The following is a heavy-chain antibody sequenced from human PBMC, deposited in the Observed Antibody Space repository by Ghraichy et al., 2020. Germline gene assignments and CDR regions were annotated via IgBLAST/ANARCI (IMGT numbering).Heavy chain of an antibody. V-gene: IGHV3-74*01. CDR2: IERDGSSA. CDR3: VRDRDGYNF. Sequence: ALRLSCAASGFTFSSYLMHWVRQVPGKGLVWVSRIERDGSSASYADSAKGRFTISRDNAKQTLYLQMNSLRAEDTAVYYCVRDRDGYNFWGQGTLVTVSS. J-gene: IGHJ4*02. CDR1: GFTFSSYL. D-gene: IGHD5-24*01.